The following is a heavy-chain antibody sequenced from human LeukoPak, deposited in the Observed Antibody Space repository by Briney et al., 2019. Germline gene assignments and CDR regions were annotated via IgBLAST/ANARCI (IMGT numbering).Heavy chain of an antibody. V-gene: IGHV1-2*02. CDR2: INPNSGGT. CDR3: ARGGLGTTSY. CDR1: VGTFNNYG. J-gene: IGHJ4*02. D-gene: IGHD1-26*01. Sequence: GASVKVSCKTSVGTFNNYGINWVRQAPGQGLEWMGWINPNSGGTNYGQKFQGRVTMTRDTSISTAYVQLRNVRSVDTAVYYCARGGLGTTSYWGQGTLVTVSS.